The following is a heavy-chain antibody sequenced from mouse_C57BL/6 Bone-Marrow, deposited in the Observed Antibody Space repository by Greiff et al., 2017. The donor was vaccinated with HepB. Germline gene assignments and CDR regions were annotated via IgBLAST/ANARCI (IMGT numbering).Heavy chain of an antibody. CDR3: ARERDYYGSTWFAY. J-gene: IGHJ3*01. CDR1: GYTFTSYW. CDR2: IYPGSGST. V-gene: IGHV1-55*01. D-gene: IGHD1-1*01. Sequence: QVQLQQPGAELVKPGASVKMSCKASGYTFTSYWITWVKQRPGQGLEWIGDIYPGSGSTNYNEKFKSKATLTVDTSSSTAYMQLSSLTSEDSAVYYCARERDYYGSTWFAYWGQGTRVTVSA.